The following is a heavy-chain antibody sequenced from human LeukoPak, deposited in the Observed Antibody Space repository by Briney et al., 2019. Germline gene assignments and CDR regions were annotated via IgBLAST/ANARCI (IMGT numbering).Heavy chain of an antibody. CDR2: IYYSGST. V-gene: IGHV4-59*01. J-gene: IGHJ5*02. D-gene: IGHD3-3*01. CDR3: ARLYDFWSGHNWFDP. Sequence: SETLSLTCAVYGGSFSSYYWSWIRQPPGKGLEWIGYIYYSGSTNYNPSLKSRVTISVDTSKNQFSLKLSSVTAADTAVYYCARLYDFWSGHNWFDPWGQGTLVTVSS. CDR1: GGSFSSYY.